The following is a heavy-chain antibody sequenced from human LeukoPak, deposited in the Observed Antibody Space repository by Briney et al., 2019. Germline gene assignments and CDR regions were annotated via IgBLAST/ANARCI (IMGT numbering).Heavy chain of an antibody. V-gene: IGHV3-23*01. CDR1: GFTFSNYA. J-gene: IGHJ4*02. CDR3: AKAAWGATWSYDY. CDR2: ISGSGATT. Sequence: GGSLRLSCAASGFTFSNYAMSWVRQAPGKGLEWVSSISGSGATTYDADSVKGRFTISRDSSKNTLYLQMNSLRAEDTAVYYCAKAAWGATWSYDYWGQGTLVTVSS. D-gene: IGHD1-26*01.